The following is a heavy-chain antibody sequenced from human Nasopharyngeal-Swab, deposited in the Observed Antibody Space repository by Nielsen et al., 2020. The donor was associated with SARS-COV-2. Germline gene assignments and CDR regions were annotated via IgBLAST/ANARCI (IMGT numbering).Heavy chain of an antibody. CDR2: ISYDGSNK. CDR3: ARGGGDSSGWHFDY. CDR1: GFTFSSYA. D-gene: IGHD6-19*01. V-gene: IGHV3-30-3*01. J-gene: IGHJ4*02. Sequence: GGSLRLSCAASGFTFSSYAMHWVRQAPGKGLEWVAVISYDGSNKYYADSVKGRFTISRDNSKNTLYLQMNSLRAEDTAAYYCARGGGDSSGWHFDYWGQGTRVTVSS.